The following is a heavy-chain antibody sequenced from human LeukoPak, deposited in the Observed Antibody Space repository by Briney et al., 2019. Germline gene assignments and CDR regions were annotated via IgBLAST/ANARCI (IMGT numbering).Heavy chain of an antibody. D-gene: IGHD1-26*01. CDR1: GYTFTSYG. CDR3: ARQIVGATRENWFDP. J-gene: IGHJ5*02. V-gene: IGHV1-18*01. Sequence: GASVKVSCKASGYTFTSYGISWVRQAPGQGLEWIGWISAYNGNTNYAQKLQGRVTMTTDTSTSTAYMELRSLRSDDTAVYYCARQIVGATRENWFDPWGQGTLVTVSS. CDR2: ISAYNGNT.